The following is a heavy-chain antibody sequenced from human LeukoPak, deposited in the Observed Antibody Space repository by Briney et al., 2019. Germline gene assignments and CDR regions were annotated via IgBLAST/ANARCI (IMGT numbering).Heavy chain of an antibody. D-gene: IGHD5-12*01. Sequence: SCKASGGTFSSYAMSWVRQAPGKGLEWVSAISGSGGSTYYADSVKGRFTISRDNSKNTLYLQMNSLRAEDTAVYYCAKDVAMVAKVSWGQGTLVTVSS. V-gene: IGHV3-23*01. CDR2: ISGSGGST. CDR3: AKDVAMVAKVS. J-gene: IGHJ5*02. CDR1: GGTFSSYA.